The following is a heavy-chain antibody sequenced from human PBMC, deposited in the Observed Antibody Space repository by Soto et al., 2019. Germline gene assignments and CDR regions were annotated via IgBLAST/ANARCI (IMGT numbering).Heavy chain of an antibody. V-gene: IGHV3-66*01. D-gene: IGHD6-6*01. CDR2: IYSGGST. CDR3: ARVYSSSSDARAFDI. J-gene: IGHJ3*02. CDR1: GFTVSSNY. Sequence: GSLRLSCAASGFTVSSNYMSWVRQAPGKGLEWVSVIYSGGSTYYADSVKGRFTISRDNSKNTLYLQMNSLRAEDTAVYYCARVYSSSSDARAFDIWGQGTMVTVSS.